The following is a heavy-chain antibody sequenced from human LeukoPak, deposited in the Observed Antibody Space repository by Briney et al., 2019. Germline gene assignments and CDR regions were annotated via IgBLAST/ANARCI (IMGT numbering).Heavy chain of an antibody. D-gene: IGHD5-12*01. CDR1: GGSISSYY. J-gene: IGHJ5*02. V-gene: IGHV4-59*01. CDR2: IYYSGST. CDR3: ARGGGSGYDGEFDP. Sequence: SETLSLTCTVSGGSISSYYWSWIRQPPEKGLEWIGYIYYSGSTNYNPSLKSRVTISVDTSKNQFSLKLSSVTAADTAVYYCARGGGSGYDGEFDPWGQGTLVTVSS.